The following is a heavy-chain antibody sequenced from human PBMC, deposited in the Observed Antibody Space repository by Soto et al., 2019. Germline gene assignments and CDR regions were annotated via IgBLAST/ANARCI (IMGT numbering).Heavy chain of an antibody. CDR2: ISAYNGNT. D-gene: IGHD6-25*01. J-gene: IGHJ5*02. Sequence: ASVKVSCKASGYTFTSYGISWVRQAPGQGLEWMGWISAYNGNTNYAQKLQGRVTMTTDTSTSTAQMELRSLRSDDTAVYYCARAPRLGGFDPWGQGTLVTVSS. CDR3: ARAPRLGGFDP. CDR1: GYTFTSYG. V-gene: IGHV1-18*01.